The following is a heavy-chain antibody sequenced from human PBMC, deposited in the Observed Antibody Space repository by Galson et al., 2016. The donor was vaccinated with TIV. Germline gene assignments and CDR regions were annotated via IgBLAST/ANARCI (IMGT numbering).Heavy chain of an antibody. CDR2: IHPADSDT. CDR3: ARRKEMTTNRLDAFDL. Sequence: QSGAEVKKPGEPLKISCKGSGSSFSSYWIGWVRHKPGEGLEWIGIIHPADSDTRYSPSFRGQVTMSADKAINGAYLQWRTLKASDSAMYYCARRKEMTTNRLDAFDLWGQGTMVIVSS. D-gene: IGHD5-24*01. V-gene: IGHV5-51*01. J-gene: IGHJ3*01. CDR1: GSSFSSYW.